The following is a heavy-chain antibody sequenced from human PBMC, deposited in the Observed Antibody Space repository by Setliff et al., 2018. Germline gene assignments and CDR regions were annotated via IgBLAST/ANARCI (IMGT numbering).Heavy chain of an antibody. J-gene: IGHJ4*02. CDR2: ISPHTGNT. CDR1: GYNFPGYY. V-gene: IGHV1-2*02. D-gene: IGHD1-20*01. Sequence: ASVKVSCKASGYNFPGYYLHWVRQAPGKGLEWMGWISPHTGNTQYAQKFQGRVTMTRDTSISTAYMELSSLRSNDTAFYYCARRAFIETITGYCFDLWGQGALVTVSS. CDR3: ARRAFIETITGYCFDL.